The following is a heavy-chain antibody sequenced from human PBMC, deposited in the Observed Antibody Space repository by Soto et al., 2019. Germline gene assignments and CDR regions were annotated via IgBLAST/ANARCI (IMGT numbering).Heavy chain of an antibody. D-gene: IGHD3-22*01. Sequence: ASETPSLPFTVSCVSISSGDYYWSLIPQSPARGLEWIGFIYYSGATYPNPSLKTRISMSVDTSKNQFSLKLSSVTAADTAVYYCATAEYDSRASEYWGQGTPVTVSS. CDR3: ATAEYDSRASEY. V-gene: IGHV4-30-4*01. CDR2: IYYSGAT. CDR1: CVSISSGDYY. J-gene: IGHJ4*02.